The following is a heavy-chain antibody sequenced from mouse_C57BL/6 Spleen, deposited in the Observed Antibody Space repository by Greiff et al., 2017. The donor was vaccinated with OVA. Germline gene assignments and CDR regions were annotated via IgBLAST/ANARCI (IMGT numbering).Heavy chain of an antibody. CDR2: ISSGGDYI. CDR3: TRDRLYYDDAMDY. D-gene: IGHD2-4*01. V-gene: IGHV5-9-1*02. CDR1: GFTFSSYA. Sequence: DVKLQESGEGLVKPGGSLKLSCAASGFTFSSYAMSWVRQTPEKRLEWVAYISSGGDYIYYADTVKGRFTISRDNARNTLYLQMSSLKSEDTAMYYCTRDRLYYDDAMDYWGQGTSVTVSS. J-gene: IGHJ4*01.